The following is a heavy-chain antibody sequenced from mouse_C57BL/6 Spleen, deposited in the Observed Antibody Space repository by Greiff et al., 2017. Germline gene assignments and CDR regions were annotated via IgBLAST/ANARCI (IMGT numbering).Heavy chain of an antibody. CDR2: IRLKSDNYAT. V-gene: IGHV6-3*01. J-gene: IGHJ1*03. CDR1: GFTFSNYW. Sequence: EVKLVESGGGLVQPGGSMKLSCVASGFTFSNYWMNWVRQSPEKGLEWVAQIRLKSDNYATHYAESVKGRFTISRDDSKSSVYLQMNNLRAEDTGIYYCTETSSYYSNFWYFDVWGTGTTVTVSS. D-gene: IGHD2-5*01. CDR3: TETSSYYSNFWYFDV.